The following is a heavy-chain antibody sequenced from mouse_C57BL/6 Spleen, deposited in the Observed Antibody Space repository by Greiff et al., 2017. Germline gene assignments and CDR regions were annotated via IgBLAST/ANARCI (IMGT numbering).Heavy chain of an antibody. CDR1: GFTFSSYA. CDR2: ISDGGSYT. CDR3: ARDIPQLGYYFDY. V-gene: IGHV5-4*01. J-gene: IGHJ2*01. D-gene: IGHD4-1*02. Sequence: EVQGVESGGGLVKPGGSLKLSCAASGFTFSSYAMSWVRQTPEKRLEWVATISDGGSYTYYPDNVKGRFTISRDNAKNNLYLQMSHLKSEDTAMYYCARDIPQLGYYFDYWGRGTTLTVPS.